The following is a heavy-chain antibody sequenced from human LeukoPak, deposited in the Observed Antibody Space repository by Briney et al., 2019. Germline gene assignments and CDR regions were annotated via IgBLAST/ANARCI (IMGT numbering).Heavy chain of an antibody. CDR1: GGSISSYY. CDR3: AREGSSAFDI. Sequence: SETLSLTCTVSGGSISSYYWSWIRQPPGKGLEWIGSIYYSGSTNYNPSLKSRVTISVDTSKNQFSLKLSSVTAADTAVYYCAREGSSAFDIWGQGTMVTVSS. CDR2: IYYSGST. J-gene: IGHJ3*02. V-gene: IGHV4-59*01.